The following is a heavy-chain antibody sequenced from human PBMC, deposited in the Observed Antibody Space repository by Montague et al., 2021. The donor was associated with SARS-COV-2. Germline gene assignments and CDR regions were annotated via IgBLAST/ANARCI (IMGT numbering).Heavy chain of an antibody. D-gene: IGHD1-26*01. J-gene: IGHJ2*01. CDR3: VKSAWDNWYFDI. Sequence: SETLSLTCTVSGDSISRNSYYWGWLRQPPGKGLEWIGGMPYSGSTYHNPSLKSRVSISVDTSKNQFSLKLSSMTAADTAVYYCVKSAWDNWYFDIWGRGTLVTVSS. CDR1: GDSISRNSYY. CDR2: MPYSGST. V-gene: IGHV4-39*01.